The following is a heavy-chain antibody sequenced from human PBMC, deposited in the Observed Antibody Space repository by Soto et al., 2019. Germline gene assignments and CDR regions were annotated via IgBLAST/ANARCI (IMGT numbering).Heavy chain of an antibody. CDR3: ATRGPYSSSGFDY. CDR2: IYYSGST. Sequence: SETLSLTCTVSGGSISSSSYYWGWIRKPPGKGLEWIGSIYYSGSTYYNPSLKSRVTISVDTSKNQFSLKLSSVTAADTAVYYCATRGPYSSSGFDYWGQGTLVTVSS. J-gene: IGHJ4*02. D-gene: IGHD6-6*01. CDR1: GGSISSSSYY. V-gene: IGHV4-39*01.